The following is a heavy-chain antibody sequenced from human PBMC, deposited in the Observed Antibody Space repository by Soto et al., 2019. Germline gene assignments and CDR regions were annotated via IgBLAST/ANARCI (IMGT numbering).Heavy chain of an antibody. V-gene: IGHV3-30-3*01. D-gene: IGHD2-15*01. CDR1: GFTFSSYA. CDR3: ARGQGYCSGGSCYPNSVYFDL. J-gene: IGHJ2*01. Sequence: QVQLVESGGGVVQPGRSLRLSCAASGFTFSSYAMHWVRQAPGKGLEWVAVISYDGSNKYYTDSVKGRFTISRDNSKNTLYLQMNSLRAEDTAVYYCARGQGYCSGGSCYPNSVYFDLWGRGTLVTVSS. CDR2: ISYDGSNK.